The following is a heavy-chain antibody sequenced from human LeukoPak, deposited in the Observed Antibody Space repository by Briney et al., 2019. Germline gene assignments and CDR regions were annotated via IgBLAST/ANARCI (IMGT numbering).Heavy chain of an antibody. V-gene: IGHV3-11*04. CDR1: GFTFSDYY. Sequence: GGSLRLSCAASGFTFSDYYMSWIRQAPGKGLEWVSYISSSGSTIYYADSVKGRFTISRDSAKNSLYLQMNSLRAEDTAVYYCARVWEFVNILDYGDYVDYWGQGTLVTVSS. CDR3: ARVWEFVNILDYGDYVDY. CDR2: ISSSGSTI. J-gene: IGHJ4*02. D-gene: IGHD4-17*01.